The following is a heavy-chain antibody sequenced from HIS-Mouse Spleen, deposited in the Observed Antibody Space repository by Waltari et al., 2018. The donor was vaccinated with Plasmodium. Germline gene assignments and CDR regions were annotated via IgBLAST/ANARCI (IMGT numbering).Heavy chain of an antibody. CDR2: ISYDGSNK. V-gene: IGHV3-30*18. Sequence: QVQLVESGGGVVQPGRSLRLSCAAHGFTFSRYGMHWVRQAPGKGLEWVAVISYDGSNKYYADSVKGRFTISRDNSKNTLYLQMNSLRAEDTAVYYCAKDRRSSSWYVDYWGQGTLVTVSS. CDR3: AKDRRSSSWYVDY. D-gene: IGHD6-13*01. J-gene: IGHJ4*02. CDR1: GFTFSRYG.